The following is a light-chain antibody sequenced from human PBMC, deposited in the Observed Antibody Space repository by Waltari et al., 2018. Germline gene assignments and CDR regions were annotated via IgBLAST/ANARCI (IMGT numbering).Light chain of an antibody. J-gene: IGLJ2*01. CDR2: GKD. Sequence: SSELTQGPAVSVALGQTVRITCQGDSLRSSYASWYQQKPGQAPVLVFYGKDNRPSGVPDRVSGSSSGNTASLTITGARAEDEADYYCNSRDSSGTHVVFGGGTKLTVL. V-gene: IGLV3-19*01. CDR3: NSRDSSGTHVV. CDR1: SLRSSY.